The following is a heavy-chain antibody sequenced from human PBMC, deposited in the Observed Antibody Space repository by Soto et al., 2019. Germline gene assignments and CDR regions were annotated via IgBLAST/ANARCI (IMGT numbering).Heavy chain of an antibody. Sequence: DVQLLESGGHLVQPGGSLRLSCAASGFTFSSYAMSWVRQAPGKGLEWVSSVSAGGDLTYYSDSEKGRFTISRDNSNNALFLHSTRLTTEDTALSYCAQGDSGGSGSPTSYYYTGLDLWGQGTMVTVSS. V-gene: IGHV3-23*01. CDR1: GFTFSSYA. CDR2: VSAGGDLT. J-gene: IGHJ6*02. CDR3: AQGDSGGSGSPTSYYYTGLDL. D-gene: IGHD3-10*01.